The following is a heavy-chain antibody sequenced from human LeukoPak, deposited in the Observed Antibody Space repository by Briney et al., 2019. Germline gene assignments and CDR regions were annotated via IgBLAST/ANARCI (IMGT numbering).Heavy chain of an antibody. CDR2: FSGVDDNT. D-gene: IGHD1-26*01. V-gene: IGHV3-23*01. Sequence: GGSLRLSCAASGFTFSTYAMSWVRQAPGKGLEWVSTFSGVDDNTYYADSVKGRFTISRDNSKNTLYLQMNSLRAEDTAVYYCVKDPGYSGRTWKLIFDYWGQGTLVTVSS. CDR3: VKDPGYSGRTWKLIFDY. CDR1: GFTFSTYA. J-gene: IGHJ4*02.